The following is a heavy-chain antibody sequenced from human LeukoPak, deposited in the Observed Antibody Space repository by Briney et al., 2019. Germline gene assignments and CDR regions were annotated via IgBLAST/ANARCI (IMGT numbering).Heavy chain of an antibody. CDR2: ITGSGGSA. V-gene: IGHV3-23*01. Sequence: GGSLRLSCAASGFTFSSYAMSWVRQAPGKGLEWVSAITGSGGSAYYADSVKGRFTISRDDSKNTLFLQMNSLRAEDTAVYYCAKVVVGSSGWYYFDYWGQGTLVTVSS. CDR3: AKVVVGSSGWYYFDY. CDR1: GFTFSSYA. D-gene: IGHD6-19*01. J-gene: IGHJ4*02.